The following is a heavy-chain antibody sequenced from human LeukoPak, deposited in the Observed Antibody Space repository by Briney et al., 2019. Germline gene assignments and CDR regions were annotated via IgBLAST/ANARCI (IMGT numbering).Heavy chain of an antibody. CDR1: GGSISGSY. CDR2: IYSSGST. V-gene: IGHV4-4*07. D-gene: IGHD2-15*01. Sequence: SETLSLTCTVSGGSISGSYWRWIRQPAGKGLEWIGRIYSSGSTNYNPSLKSRVTMSVDTSKNQVSLKLNSVTAADTAVYYCTRGFCSGGSCYLFDCWGQGTLVTVSS. J-gene: IGHJ4*02. CDR3: TRGFCSGGSCYLFDC.